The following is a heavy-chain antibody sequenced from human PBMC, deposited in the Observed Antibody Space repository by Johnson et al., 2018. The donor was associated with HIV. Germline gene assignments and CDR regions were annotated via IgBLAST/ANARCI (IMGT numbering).Heavy chain of an antibody. J-gene: IGHJ3*02. CDR3: ARACRDGYTCDAFDI. V-gene: IGHV3-30*14. Sequence: QVQLVESGGGLVQPGGSLRLSCAASGFTFSSYAMHWVRQAPGKGLEWVAVISYDGSNKYYTDSVKGRFTISRDNSKNTLYLQMNSLGAEDTAVYYCARACRDGYTCDAFDIWGQGTMVTVSS. CDR2: ISYDGSNK. CDR1: GFTFSSYA. D-gene: IGHD5-24*01.